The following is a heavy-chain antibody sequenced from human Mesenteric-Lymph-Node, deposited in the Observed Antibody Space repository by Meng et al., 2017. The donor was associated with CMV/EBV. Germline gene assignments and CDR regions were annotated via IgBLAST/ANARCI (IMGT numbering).Heavy chain of an antibody. J-gene: IGHJ6*02. CDR2: VIPLFGTP. V-gene: IGHV1-69*05. CDR3: AFIVPPAIRDQYSGVDV. CDR1: TFSTDA. D-gene: IGHD2-2*02. Sequence: TFSTDAISWVRQAPGQGLEWMGGVIPLFGTPNYAQKFQGRVTIITDESTSTVYMELSSLRSEDTAMYYCAFIVPPAIRDQYSGVDVWGQGTTVTVSS.